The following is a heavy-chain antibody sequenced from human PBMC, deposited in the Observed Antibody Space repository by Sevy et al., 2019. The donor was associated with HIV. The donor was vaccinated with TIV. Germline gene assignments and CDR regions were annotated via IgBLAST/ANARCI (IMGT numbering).Heavy chain of an antibody. CDR3: AKRAIVVVTKGGYDV. J-gene: IGHJ6*02. CDR2: ISGSGGST. Sequence: GGSLRLSCAASGFTFSSYAMSWVRQAPGKGLEWVSAISGSGGSTYYAASVKGRFTISRDNSKNTLYLQMNSLRAEDTAVYYCAKRAIVVVTKGGYDVWGQGTTVTVSS. D-gene: IGHD3-22*01. CDR1: GFTFSSYA. V-gene: IGHV3-23*01.